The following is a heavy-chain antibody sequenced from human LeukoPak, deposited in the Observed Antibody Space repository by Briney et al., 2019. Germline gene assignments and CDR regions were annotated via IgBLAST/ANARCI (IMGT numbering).Heavy chain of an antibody. CDR3: ARAPSGETLSPYFFDY. Sequence: GASVKVSCKASGGTFSSYSISWVRQAPGQGLEWVGRIIPIFGTTNYAQKSLGRVTMTSDESTSTVYLELSSLRSEATAVYYCARAPSGETLSPYFFDYWGQGTLVTVSS. CDR1: GGTFSSYS. J-gene: IGHJ4*02. V-gene: IGHV1-69*15. D-gene: IGHD7-27*01. CDR2: IIPIFGTT.